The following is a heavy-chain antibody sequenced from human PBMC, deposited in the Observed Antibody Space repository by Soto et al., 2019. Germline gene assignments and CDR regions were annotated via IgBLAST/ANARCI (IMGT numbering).Heavy chain of an antibody. CDR3: ARRVRSVAALNPNNWVDP. CDR2: IYHSGST. CDR1: ESITSRSNV. D-gene: IGHD1-26*01. V-gene: IGHV4-4*02. Sequence: QCLLSAVSESITSRSNVISWAPRPPRQVLEWIGEIYHSGSTNYNPSLKSRVTISVDKSKNQFSLKLSSVTAADTAVYYCARRVRSVAALNPNNWVDPWGQGTLVTLSS. J-gene: IGHJ5*02.